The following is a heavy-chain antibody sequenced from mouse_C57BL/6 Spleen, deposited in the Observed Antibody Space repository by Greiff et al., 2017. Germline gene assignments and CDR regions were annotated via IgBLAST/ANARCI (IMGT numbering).Heavy chain of an antibody. CDR1: GFSLTSYG. CDR2: IWGGGST. V-gene: IGHV2-9*01. Sequence: VMLVESGPGLVAPSQSLSITCTVSGFSLTSYGVDWVRQPPGKGLEWLGVIWGGGSTNYNSALMSRLSISKDNSKNQVFLKMNSLQTDDTAMYYCAKHETDYYGSRGYAMDYWGQGTSVTVSS. CDR3: AKHETDYYGSRGYAMDY. J-gene: IGHJ4*01. D-gene: IGHD1-1*01.